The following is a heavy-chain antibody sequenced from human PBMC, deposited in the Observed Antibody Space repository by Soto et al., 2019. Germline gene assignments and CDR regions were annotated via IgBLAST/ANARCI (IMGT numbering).Heavy chain of an antibody. D-gene: IGHD6-13*01. V-gene: IGHV4-39*01. J-gene: IGHJ5*02. CDR3: ARRERAAGTDWWFDP. Sequence: QLQLQESGPGLVKPSETLSLTCTVSGGSISSSSFHWGWIRQPPGKGLEWIGSIYYSGRTYYSPSLKSGVTISVDTYKNQFSLKLSSVTAADTAVYYCARRERAAGTDWWFDPWGQGTLVTVSS. CDR1: GGSISSSSFH. CDR2: IYYSGRT.